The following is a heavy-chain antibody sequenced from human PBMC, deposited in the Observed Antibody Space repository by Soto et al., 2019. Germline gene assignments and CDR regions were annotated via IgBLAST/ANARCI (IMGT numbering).Heavy chain of an antibody. CDR1: GYTFTSYD. D-gene: IGHD3-10*01. CDR3: ARGLLWFGNDAFDI. CDR2: MNPNSGNT. J-gene: IGHJ3*02. Sequence: QVQLVQSGAEVKKPGASVKVSCKASGYTFTSYDINWVRQATGQGLEWMGWMNPNSGNTGYAQKFQGRVTMTRNTSISPANMELSSMRSEDTAVYYCARGLLWFGNDAFDIWGQGTMVTVSS. V-gene: IGHV1-8*01.